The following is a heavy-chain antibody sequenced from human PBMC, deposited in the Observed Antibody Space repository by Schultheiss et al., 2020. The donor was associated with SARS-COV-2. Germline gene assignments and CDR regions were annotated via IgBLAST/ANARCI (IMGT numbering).Heavy chain of an antibody. CDR1: GLTVSSNY. V-gene: IGHV3-23*01. D-gene: IGHD3-10*01. CDR2: ISDDGGST. J-gene: IGHJ4*02. CDR3: AKDYYGSGTYPDY. Sequence: GGSLRLSCASSGLTVSSNYMNWVRQAPGKGLEWVSTISDDGGSTYYADSVKGRFTISRDNSRNTLYLQMNSLRTEDTAVYYCAKDYYGSGTYPDYWGQGTLVTVSS.